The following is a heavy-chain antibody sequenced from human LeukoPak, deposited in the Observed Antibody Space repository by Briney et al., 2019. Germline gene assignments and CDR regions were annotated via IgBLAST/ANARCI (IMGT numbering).Heavy chain of an antibody. CDR1: GFTFSDYW. V-gene: IGHV3-7*01. D-gene: IGHD3-3*01. CDR3: ARDAYDDASES. J-gene: IGHJ5*02. CDR2: LRPDGSDK. Sequence: PGGSLRLSCTGSGFTFSDYWMTWARQAPGKGLEWVANLRPDGSDKYYVDSVKGRFTISRDNAKKLVYLQMNSLGAEDTAVYYCARDAYDDASESWGQGTLVTVSS.